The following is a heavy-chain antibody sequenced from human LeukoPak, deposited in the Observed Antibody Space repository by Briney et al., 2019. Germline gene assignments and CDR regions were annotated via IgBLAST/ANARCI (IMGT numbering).Heavy chain of an antibody. CDR1: ALTLSSYS. D-gene: IGHD3-22*01. J-gene: IGHJ3*02. CDR2: ISSSGSTI. CDR3: ERAPDSSGYYGDAFDI. Sequence: GGSLRLSCAGYALTLSSYSMKWVRQATGKGLGWVSAISSSGSTIYYADSVKGRFTVSRNNAKNTLYLQMNSLRAEDTAVYDCERAPDSSGYYGDAFDIWGQGTMVTVSS. V-gene: IGHV3-48*04.